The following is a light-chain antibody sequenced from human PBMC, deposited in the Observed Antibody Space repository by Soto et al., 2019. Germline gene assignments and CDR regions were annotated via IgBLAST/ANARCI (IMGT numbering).Light chain of an antibody. CDR2: EVS. CDR3: SSYAGSNNLGV. V-gene: IGLV2-8*01. J-gene: IGLJ1*01. Sequence: QSVLTQPPSPSGSPGQSVTISCTGTRSDVGGYNYVSWYQQHPGKAPKLMIYEVSKRPSGVPDRFSGSKSGNTASLTVSGLQAEDEADYYCSSYAGSNNLGVFGTGTKVTVL. CDR1: RSDVGGYNY.